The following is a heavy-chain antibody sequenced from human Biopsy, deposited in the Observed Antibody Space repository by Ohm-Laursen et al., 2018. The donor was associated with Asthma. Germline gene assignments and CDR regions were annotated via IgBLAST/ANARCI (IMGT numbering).Heavy chain of an antibody. CDR2: IMTVFGTT. D-gene: IGHD6-19*01. Sequence: SVKVSCKPPGGTFSNFAISWVRQAPGQGLEWLGGIMTVFGTTNYAQKFQGRVTITADESTSTAYMEVTSLRSEDTAIYYCARCQVGYSSGWSLLLKKIYYSGMDVGGQGTAVTVSS. V-gene: IGHV1-69*13. CDR3: ARCQVGYSSGWSLLLKKIYYSGMDV. J-gene: IGHJ6*02. CDR1: GGTFSNFA.